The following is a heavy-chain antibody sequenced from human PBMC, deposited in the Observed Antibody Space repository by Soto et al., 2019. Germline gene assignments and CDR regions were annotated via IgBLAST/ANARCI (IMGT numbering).Heavy chain of an antibody. CDR2: ISYDGSNK. Sequence: QVQLVESGGGVVQPGRSLRLSCAASGFTFSSYGMHWVRQAPGKGLEWVAVISYDGSNKYYADSVKGRFTISRDNSKNTLYLQMNRRRAEDTAVYYCAKEGGYYGSGSYSVGENYYGMDVWGQGTTVTVSS. J-gene: IGHJ6*02. D-gene: IGHD3-10*01. CDR1: GFTFSSYG. V-gene: IGHV3-30*18. CDR3: AKEGGYYGSGSYSVGENYYGMDV.